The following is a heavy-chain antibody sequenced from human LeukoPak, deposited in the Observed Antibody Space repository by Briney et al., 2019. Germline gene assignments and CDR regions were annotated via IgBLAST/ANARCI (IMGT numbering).Heavy chain of an antibody. CDR2: LSSSGAYI. D-gene: IGHD6-19*01. Sequence: GGSLRLSCAASGFTLSSYSMNWVRQVPGKGLEWVSSLSSSGAYIYYADSVKGRFTISRDSADNSLYLQMDSLRVNDTAVYYCARDRLSSGWLTDFWGLGTLVTVSS. V-gene: IGHV3-21*01. J-gene: IGHJ4*02. CDR3: ARDRLSSGWLTDF. CDR1: GFTLSSYS.